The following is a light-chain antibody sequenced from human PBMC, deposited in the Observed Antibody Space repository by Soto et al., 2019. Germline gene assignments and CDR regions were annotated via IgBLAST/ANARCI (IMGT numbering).Light chain of an antibody. Sequence: QSALTQPASVSGSPGQSITISCPGTSSAVGAYNYVSWDQQHPGKAPKPMIFEVSDRPSGVSNRFSGSKSGNTASLTISGRQAEDEADYYCSSYTSSNPLVFGGGTKLTVL. J-gene: IGLJ2*01. CDR1: SSAVGAYNY. CDR3: SSYTSSNPLV. CDR2: EVS. V-gene: IGLV2-14*01.